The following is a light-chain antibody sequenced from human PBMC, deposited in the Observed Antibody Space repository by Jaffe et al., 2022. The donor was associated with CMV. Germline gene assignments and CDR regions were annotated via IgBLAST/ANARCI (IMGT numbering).Light chain of an antibody. CDR3: MQARQTPWT. J-gene: IGKJ1*01. CDR2: FSS. V-gene: IGKV2-28*01. Sequence: DIVMTQSPLSLPVTPGEPASISCRSSQSLLHSNGFNYLDWYLQRPGQSPQLLLYFSSNRASGVPDRFSGSGSGTDFTLHISRVEAEDVGVFYCMQARQTPWTFGQGTKVEIK. CDR1: QSLLHSNGFNY.